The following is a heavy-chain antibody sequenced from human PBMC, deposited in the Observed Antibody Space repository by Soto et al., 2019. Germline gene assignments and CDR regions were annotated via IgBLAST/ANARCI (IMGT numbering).Heavy chain of an antibody. J-gene: IGHJ1*01. CDR1: GFNFANFG. Sequence: QVQLVESGGGVVQPGGSLRLSCVGSGFNFANFGIQWIRQAPGKVLEWVAIISRDGRGEDFADSVKGRFAISRDNSKKTVYLQMTGLRFDDTAVYYCTKEENQNNVVDHGGQGTLVTVS. CDR2: ISRDGRGE. V-gene: IGHV3-30*18. D-gene: IGHD1-20*01. CDR3: TKEENQNNVVDH.